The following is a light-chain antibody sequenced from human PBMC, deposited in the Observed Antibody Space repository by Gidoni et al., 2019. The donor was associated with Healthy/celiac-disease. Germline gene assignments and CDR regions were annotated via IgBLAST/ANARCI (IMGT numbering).Light chain of an antibody. CDR3: QQYNSYGT. Sequence: DIQITHSPSTLSASVGDRVTITCRASQSISSWLAWYQQKPGKAPKLLIYDASSLESGVPSRFSGSGSGTEFTLTISSLQPDDFATYYCQQYNSYGTFGQGTKVEIK. CDR1: QSISSW. J-gene: IGKJ1*01. V-gene: IGKV1-5*01. CDR2: DAS.